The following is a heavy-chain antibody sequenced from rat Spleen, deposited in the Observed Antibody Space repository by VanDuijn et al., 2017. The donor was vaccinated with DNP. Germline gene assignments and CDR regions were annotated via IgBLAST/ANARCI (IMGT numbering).Heavy chain of an antibody. J-gene: IGHJ1*01. CDR3: TTESYGGYSYYWYFDF. Sequence: EVQLVESGGGLVQPGRSLKLSCAASGFTFSDYYMAWVRQAPTKGLEWVAYISYDGGSSYYGDSVKGRFTISRDNAKSTLYLQMDSLRSEDTATYYCTTESYGGYSYYWYFDFWGPGTMVTVSS. D-gene: IGHD1-11*01. V-gene: IGHV5-20*01. CDR1: GFTFSDYY. CDR2: ISYDGGSS.